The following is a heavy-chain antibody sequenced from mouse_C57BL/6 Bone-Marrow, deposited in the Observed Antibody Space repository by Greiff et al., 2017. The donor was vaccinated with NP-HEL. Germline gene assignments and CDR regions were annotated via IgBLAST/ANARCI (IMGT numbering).Heavy chain of an antibody. CDR1: GFNIKNTY. Sequence: VQLQQSVAELVRPGASVKLSCTASGFNIKNTYMHWVKQRPEQGLEWIGRIDPANGNTKYAPKFQGKATITADTSSNTAYLQLSSLTSEDTAIYYCASPVYYGYDGGFGYAMDYWGQGTSVTVSS. D-gene: IGHD2-2*01. V-gene: IGHV14-3*01. CDR3: ASPVYYGYDGGFGYAMDY. CDR2: IDPANGNT. J-gene: IGHJ4*01.